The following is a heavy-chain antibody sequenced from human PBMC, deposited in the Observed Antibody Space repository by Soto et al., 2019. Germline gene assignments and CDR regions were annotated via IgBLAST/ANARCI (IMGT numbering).Heavy chain of an antibody. CDR1: GYTFTGYY. CDR2: INPNSGGT. V-gene: IGHV1-2*02. CDR3: ARGFFTAARYLLRYGMDV. D-gene: IGHD3-3*01. Sequence: QVRLVQSGAEVKKPGASVKVSCKASGYTFTGYYMHWVRQAPGQGLEWMGWINPNSGGTNYAQKFQGRVTMTRDTSISTAYMELSRLRSDDTAVYYCARGFFTAARYLLRYGMDVWGQGTTVTVSS. J-gene: IGHJ6*02.